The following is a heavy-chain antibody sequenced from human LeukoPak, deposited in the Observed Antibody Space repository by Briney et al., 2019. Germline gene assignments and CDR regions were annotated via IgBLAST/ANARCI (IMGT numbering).Heavy chain of an antibody. D-gene: IGHD2-15*01. V-gene: IGHV3-23*01. CDR1: VVTLNSYA. J-gene: IGHJ4*02. CDR2: IFGSGGSA. Sequence: SGGSLRLSCVASVVTLNSYAMYWVRQAPGKGLECFSGIFGSGGSAHYADSVRGRFTISRDNPKNAVYLQLHSLRVEDTAVYYCGKKTGGYSSDRYPGCPIDYRGQGALVTVSS. CDR3: GKKTGGYSSDRYPGCPIDY.